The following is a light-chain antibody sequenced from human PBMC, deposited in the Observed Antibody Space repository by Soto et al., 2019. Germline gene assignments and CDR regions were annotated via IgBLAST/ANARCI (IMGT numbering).Light chain of an antibody. V-gene: IGKV3-15*01. J-gene: IGKJ5*01. CDR3: QQYLISVT. Sequence: EIVITNSPATLSVSPRERAILSCRASQSVRNNLAWYQQKPGQAPRLLISGISTRATGISARFSGSGSGTDFTLTISRLEPQDSAMYYCQQYLISVTFGQGGRLEI. CDR2: GIS. CDR1: QSVRNN.